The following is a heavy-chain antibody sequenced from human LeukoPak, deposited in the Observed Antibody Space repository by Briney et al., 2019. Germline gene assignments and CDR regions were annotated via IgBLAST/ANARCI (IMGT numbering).Heavy chain of an antibody. J-gene: IGHJ6*02. CDR3: AKGITVTAYYYGMDV. D-gene: IGHD2-21*02. CDR1: GFTFSSYG. Sequence: PGGSLRLSCAASGFTFSSYGMHWVRQAPGKGLEWVAVISYDGSNKYYADSVKGRFTISRDNSKNTLYLQMSSLRAEDTAVYYCAKGITVTAYYYGMDVWGQGTTVTVSS. CDR2: ISYDGSNK. V-gene: IGHV3-30*18.